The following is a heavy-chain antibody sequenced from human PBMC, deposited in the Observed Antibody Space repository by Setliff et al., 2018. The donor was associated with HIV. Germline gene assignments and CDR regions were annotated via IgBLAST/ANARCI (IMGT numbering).Heavy chain of an antibody. CDR2: IGGHGSII. Sequence: GESLKISCAASGLIFSSYEMNWVRQAPGKGLEWISFIGGHGSIIHYADSVKGRFTTSRDNAKNSVYLQMHSLRVEDTAVYYCAAVPWGHSSLIIDHWGQGTPVTVSS. D-gene: IGHD3-16*01. V-gene: IGHV3-48*03. CDR1: GLIFSSYE. J-gene: IGHJ4*02. CDR3: AAVPWGHSSLIIDH.